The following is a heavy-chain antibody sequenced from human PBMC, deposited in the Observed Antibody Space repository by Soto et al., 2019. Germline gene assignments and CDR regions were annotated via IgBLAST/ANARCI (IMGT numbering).Heavy chain of an antibody. D-gene: IGHD2-2*02. V-gene: IGHV1-3*01. Sequence: ASVKVSCKASGYTFTTYAMHWVRQAPGQRLEWMGWINAGNGKTKYSQKFQGRVTITRDTSATTVYMELGSLRSEDTAVYYCARAGDDCSTTNCYMIDYWGQGTLVTVSS. J-gene: IGHJ4*02. CDR3: ARAGDDCSTTNCYMIDY. CDR2: INAGNGKT. CDR1: GYTFTTYA.